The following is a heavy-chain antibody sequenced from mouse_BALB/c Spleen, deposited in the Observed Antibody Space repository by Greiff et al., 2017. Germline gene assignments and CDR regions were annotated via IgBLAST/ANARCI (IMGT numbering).Heavy chain of an antibody. Sequence: VQLQQSGPALVKPGASVKISCKASGYAFSSSWMNWVKQRPGQGLEWIGRIYPGDGDTNYNGKFKGKATLTADKSSSTAYMQLSSLTSVDSAVYFCARSGYGYDGGIAYWGQGTLGTVTA. CDR3: ARSGYGYDGGIAY. CDR2: IYPGDGDT. D-gene: IGHD2-2*01. CDR1: GYAFSSSW. J-gene: IGHJ3*01. V-gene: IGHV1-82*01.